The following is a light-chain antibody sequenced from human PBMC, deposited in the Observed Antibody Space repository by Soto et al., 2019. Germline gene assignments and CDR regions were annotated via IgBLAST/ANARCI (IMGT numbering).Light chain of an antibody. CDR2: EVS. J-gene: IGLJ2*01. V-gene: IGLV2-14*01. CDR1: SSDVGGYNY. Sequence: QSALTQPASVSGSPGQSITISCTGTSSDVGGYNYVSWYQQHPGKAPKLMIYEVSNRPSGVSNRFSGSKSGNTASLTISGLQAEDEADYYCRSYTSSRTRVVFGGGTKLTVL. CDR3: RSYTSSRTRVV.